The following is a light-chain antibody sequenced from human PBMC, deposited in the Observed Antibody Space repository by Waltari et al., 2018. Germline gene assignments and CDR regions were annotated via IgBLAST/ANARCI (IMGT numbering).Light chain of an antibody. CDR3: GTWDSSLSGAV. CDR2: ENT. CDR1: SSNIGTNY. Sequence: QSVLPQPPSVSAAPGQRVTIPCSGGSSNIGTNYVSWYRQFPGTAPKLLIYENTERPSGIPGRFSGSKSGTSATLDITGLQAGDEADYYCGTWDSSLSGAVFGGGTHLTVL. J-gene: IGLJ7*01. V-gene: IGLV1-51*02.